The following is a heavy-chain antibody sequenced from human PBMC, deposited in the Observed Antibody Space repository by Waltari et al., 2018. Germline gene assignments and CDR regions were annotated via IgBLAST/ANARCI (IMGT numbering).Heavy chain of an antibody. CDR2: IYWNDDK. CDR3: AHRSAYYYDSSGYYWVYFDY. CDR1: GFSLSTSGVG. J-gene: IGHJ4*02. V-gene: IGHV2-5*01. D-gene: IGHD3-22*01. Sequence: QITLKESGPTLVKPPQTLTLTCTFSGFSLSTSGVGVGWIRQPPGKALEWLALIYWNDDKRYSPSLKSRLTITKDTSKNQVVLTMTNMDPVDTVTYYCAHRSAYYYDSSGYYWVYFDYWGQGTLVTVSS.